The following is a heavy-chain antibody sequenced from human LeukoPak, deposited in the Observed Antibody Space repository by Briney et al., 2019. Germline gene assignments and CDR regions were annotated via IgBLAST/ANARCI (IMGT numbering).Heavy chain of an antibody. CDR3: VRDPSGTYSFHTFTF. CDR1: GFAFTSYA. Sequence: GGSLRLSCAASGFAFTSYAMSWVRRSPGRGLEWVAFIRGGGGDIHYADFVEGRFTISRDNAHNTLYLQMNSLRAEDTALYYCVRDPSGTYSFHTFTFWGQGTLVTVSS. J-gene: IGHJ3*01. D-gene: IGHD1-26*01. CDR2: IRGGGGDI. V-gene: IGHV3-21*05.